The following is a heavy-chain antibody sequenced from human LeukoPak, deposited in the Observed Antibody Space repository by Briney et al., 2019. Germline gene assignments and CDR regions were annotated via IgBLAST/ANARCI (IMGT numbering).Heavy chain of an antibody. Sequence: GGSLRLSCAVSGLTFNNYAMSWVRQAPGKGLEWVSAISKSGDHTYYAASAKGRFTIYRDNSKNTLYLQMNSLRAEDTAVYYCAKDHPGDYVTDYWGQGTLVTVSS. CDR3: AKDHPGDYVTDY. CDR2: ISKSGDHT. J-gene: IGHJ4*02. D-gene: IGHD4-17*01. V-gene: IGHV3-23*01. CDR1: GLTFNNYA.